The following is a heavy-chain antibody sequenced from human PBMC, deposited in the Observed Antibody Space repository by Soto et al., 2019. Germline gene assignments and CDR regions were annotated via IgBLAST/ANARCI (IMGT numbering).Heavy chain of an antibody. CDR3: ARGNYDILTGYGMDV. J-gene: IGHJ6*02. V-gene: IGHV4-59*01. CDR2: IYYSGST. Sequence: QVQLQESGPGLVKPSETLSLTCTVSGGSISSYYWSWIRQPPGKGLEWIGYIYYSGSTNYNPSLKSRVTISVDTSKNQFSLKLSSVTAADTAVYYCARGNYDILTGYGMDVWGQGTTVTVSS. D-gene: IGHD3-9*01. CDR1: GGSISSYY.